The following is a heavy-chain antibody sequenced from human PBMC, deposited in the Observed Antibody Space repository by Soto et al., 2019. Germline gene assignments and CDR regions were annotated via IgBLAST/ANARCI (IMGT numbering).Heavy chain of an antibody. Sequence: EVQLVESGGGLIQPGGSLRLSCAASRFTVSSRYMSWVRQAPGKGLEWVSVIYTDGRTFYADSVKGRFTISRDNSKNTLYLQMDSLRAEDTAVYYCARGVTVGVTGPDYWGQGKLVTVSS. J-gene: IGHJ4*02. CDR2: IYTDGRT. CDR1: RFTVSSRY. CDR3: ARGVTVGVTGPDY. D-gene: IGHD1-20*01. V-gene: IGHV3-53*01.